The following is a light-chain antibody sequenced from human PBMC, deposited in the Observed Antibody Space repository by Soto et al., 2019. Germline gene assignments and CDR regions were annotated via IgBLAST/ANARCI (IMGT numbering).Light chain of an antibody. Sequence: EIVLTQSPGTLSLSPGERATLSCRASQSVSSSFLGWFQQKPGQAPKLLIYGTSRRATGVPLKFRRSGSGMDFTLTVSKLGAEDFAVYYCQHYGSSITFAQVTRLEIK. CDR3: QHYGSSIT. V-gene: IGKV3-20*01. J-gene: IGKJ5*01. CDR1: QSVSSSF. CDR2: GTS.